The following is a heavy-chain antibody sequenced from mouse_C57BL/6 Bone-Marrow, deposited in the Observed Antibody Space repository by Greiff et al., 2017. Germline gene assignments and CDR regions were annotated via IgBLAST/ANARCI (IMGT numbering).Heavy chain of an antibody. Sequence: QVQLQQPGAELVKPGASVKMSCKASGYTFTSSWITWVKQRPGQGLEWIGGIYPTSGRTNYNEKFKGKAILTVDTSSNTAYMQLSSLTSEDSAVFYCAISGPLGRSFDYWGQGTTLTVSS. CDR1: GYTFTSSW. V-gene: IGHV1-55*01. J-gene: IGHJ2*01. CDR3: AISGPLGRSFDY. CDR2: IYPTSGRT. D-gene: IGHD4-1*01.